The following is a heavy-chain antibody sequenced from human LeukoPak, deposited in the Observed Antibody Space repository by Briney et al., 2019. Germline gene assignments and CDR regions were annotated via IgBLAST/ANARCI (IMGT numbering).Heavy chain of an antibody. D-gene: IGHD2-15*01. CDR1: GFTFSSYA. CDR2: ISGSGGNI. J-gene: IGHJ4*02. V-gene: IGHV3-23*01. CDR3: AKDSMTVGYCSGGSCYSGSFDY. Sequence: PGGSLRLSCAASGFTFSSYAMRWVRQAPGKGLEGVSAISGSGGNIYYADSLKRRFTISRYNSKNTLYLQMTSLRAEDTAVYYCAKDSMTVGYCSGGSCYSGSFDYWGQGTLVTVSS.